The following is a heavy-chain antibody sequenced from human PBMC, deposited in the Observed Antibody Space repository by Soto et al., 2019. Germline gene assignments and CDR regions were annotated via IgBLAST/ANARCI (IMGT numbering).Heavy chain of an antibody. CDR1: GFTFSNYA. D-gene: IGHD6-13*01. J-gene: IGHJ4*02. CDR3: AKDQGSSWYEIDY. CDR2: ISGSGGST. Sequence: EVQLLESGGGLVQPGGSLRLSCAASGFTFSNYAVTWVRQAPGKGLEWVSTISGSGGSTYYADSVKGRFTISRDISKNGLYLQMNSLRAEDTAVYYCAKDQGSSWYEIDYWGQGTLGTVSS. V-gene: IGHV3-23*01.